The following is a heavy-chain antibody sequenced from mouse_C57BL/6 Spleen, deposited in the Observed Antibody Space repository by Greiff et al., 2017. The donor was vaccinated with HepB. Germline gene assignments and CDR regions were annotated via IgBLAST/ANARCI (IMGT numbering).Heavy chain of an antibody. J-gene: IGHJ4*01. D-gene: IGHD1-1*01. Sequence: QVQLQQSGAELVKPGASVKMSCKASGYTFTSYWITWVKQRPGQGLEWIGDIYPGSGSTNYNEKFKSKATLTVDTSSSTAYMQLSSLTSEDSAVYYCAREPYYYGSSPYAMDYWGQGTSVTVSS. V-gene: IGHV1-55*01. CDR1: GYTFTSYW. CDR2: IYPGSGST. CDR3: AREPYYYGSSPYAMDY.